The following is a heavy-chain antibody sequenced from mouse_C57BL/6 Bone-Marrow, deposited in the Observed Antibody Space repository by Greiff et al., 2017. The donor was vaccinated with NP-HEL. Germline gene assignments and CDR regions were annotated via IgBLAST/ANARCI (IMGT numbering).Heavy chain of an antibody. CDR1: GYTFTSYW. CDR2: IDPSDSYP. V-gene: IGHV1-59*01. CDR3: ARRDYYGSSLW. J-gene: IGHJ2*01. Sequence: QVQLQQPGAELVRPGTSVKLSCKASGYTFTSYWMHWVKQRPGQGLEWIGVIDPSDSYPNYNQKFKGKATLTVDTSSSTAYMQLSSLTSEDSAVYYCARRDYYGSSLWWGQGTTLTVSS. D-gene: IGHD1-1*01.